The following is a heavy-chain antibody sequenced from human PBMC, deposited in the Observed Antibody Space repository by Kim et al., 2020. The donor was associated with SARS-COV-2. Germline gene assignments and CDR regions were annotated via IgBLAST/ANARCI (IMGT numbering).Heavy chain of an antibody. V-gene: IGHV1-3*01. J-gene: IGHJ4*02. Sequence: ASVKVSCKASGYTFTSYAMHWVRQAPGQRLEWMVWINAGNGNTKYSQKFQGRVTITRDTSASTAYMELSSLRSEDTAVYYCARIQQLERRAFDYWGQGTLVTVSS. CDR1: GYTFTSYA. CDR2: INAGNGNT. D-gene: IGHD1-1*01. CDR3: ARIQQLERRAFDY.